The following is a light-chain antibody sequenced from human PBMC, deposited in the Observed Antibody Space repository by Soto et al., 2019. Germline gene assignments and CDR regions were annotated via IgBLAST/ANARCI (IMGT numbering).Light chain of an antibody. CDR3: QQSYSTPRT. Sequence: DIQMTQSPSSLSASVEDSVIITCRASQSISNHLNWYQQKPGKAPKLLIFAASSLQSGVPSRFSGSGSGTDFTLTISSLQPEDFATYYCQQSYSTPRTFGQGTKVDIK. J-gene: IGKJ1*01. V-gene: IGKV1-39*01. CDR1: QSISNH. CDR2: AAS.